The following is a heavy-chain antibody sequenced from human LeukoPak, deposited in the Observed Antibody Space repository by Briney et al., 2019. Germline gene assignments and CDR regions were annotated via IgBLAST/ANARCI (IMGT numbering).Heavy chain of an antibody. V-gene: IGHV4-61*02. D-gene: IGHD2-8*01. CDR3: ATVSKYFQH. J-gene: IGHJ1*01. CDR1: GGSISSGTYY. CDR2: IYTGGST. Sequence: PSQTLSLTCTVSGGSISSGTYYWSWIRQPAGKGLEWIGRIYTGGSTNYNPSLRSRVTISVDTSKNQFSLKLSSVTTADTAVYYCATVSKYFQHWGQGTLVTVSS.